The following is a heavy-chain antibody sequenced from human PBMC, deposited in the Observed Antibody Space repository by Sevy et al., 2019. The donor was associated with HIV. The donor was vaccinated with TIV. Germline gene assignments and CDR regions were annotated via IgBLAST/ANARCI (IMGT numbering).Heavy chain of an antibody. D-gene: IGHD1-26*01. J-gene: IGHJ6*02. CDR1: GGSISSYY. CDR3: ARDWVGATDFNYYYYGMDV. CDR2: IYTSGSP. Sequence: SETLSLTCTVSGGSISSYYWSWIRQPAGKGLEWIGRIYTSGSPNYNPSLKSRVTMSVDTSKNQFSLKLSSVTAADTAVYYCARDWVGATDFNYYYYGMDVWGQGTTVTVSS. V-gene: IGHV4-4*07.